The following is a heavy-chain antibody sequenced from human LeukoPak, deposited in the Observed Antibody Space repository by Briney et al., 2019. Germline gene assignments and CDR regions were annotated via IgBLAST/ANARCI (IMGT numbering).Heavy chain of an antibody. CDR2: ISFDGSKK. D-gene: IGHD2-2*01. Sequence: GSSLRLSCAASGLIFSSYGMHWVRQAPGKGLEWVAIISFDGSKKYYADSVKGRFTISRDNSKNTLYLQMNSLRAEDTAVYYCAKDLSGAIVVVPAAFDYWGQGTLVTVSS. CDR1: GLIFSSYG. J-gene: IGHJ4*02. V-gene: IGHV3-30*18. CDR3: AKDLSGAIVVVPAAFDY.